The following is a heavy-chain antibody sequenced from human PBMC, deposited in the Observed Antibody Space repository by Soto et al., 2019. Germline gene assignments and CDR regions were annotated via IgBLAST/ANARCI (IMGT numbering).Heavy chain of an antibody. CDR3: AREWGYCTNGVCYVQEYYYYGMDV. CDR2: ISSSSSTI. D-gene: IGHD2-8*01. Sequence: GGSLRLSCAASGFTFSSYSMNWVRQAPGKGLEWVSYISSSSSTIYYADSVKGRFTISRDNAKNSLYLQMNSLRAEDTAVYYCAREWGYCTNGVCYVQEYYYYGMDVWGQGTTVTVSS. CDR1: GFTFSSYS. V-gene: IGHV3-48*01. J-gene: IGHJ6*02.